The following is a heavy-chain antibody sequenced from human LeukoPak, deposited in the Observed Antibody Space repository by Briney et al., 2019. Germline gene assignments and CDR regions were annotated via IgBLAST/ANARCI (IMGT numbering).Heavy chain of an antibody. CDR2: IIPIFGTA. CDR1: GGTFSSYA. D-gene: IGHD3-22*01. J-gene: IGHJ6*02. CDR3: ARGIDSSGYYYYYYGMDV. Sequence: SVKVSCKASGGTFSSYAISWVRQAPGQGLEWMGGIIPIFGTANYAQKFQGRVTITTDESTSTAYMELSSLRSEDTAVYYCARGIDSSGYYYYYYGMDVWGQGTTVTVSS. V-gene: IGHV1-69*05.